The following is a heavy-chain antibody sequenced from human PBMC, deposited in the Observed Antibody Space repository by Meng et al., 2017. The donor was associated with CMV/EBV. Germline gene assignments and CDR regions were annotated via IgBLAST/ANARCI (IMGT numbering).Heavy chain of an antibody. CDR2: IYPGDSDT. V-gene: IGHV5-51*01. J-gene: IGHJ4*02. D-gene: IGHD1-26*01. CDR3: ARIVGATTWVVDY. CDR1: GYSFTSYW. Sequence: GGSLRLSCKGSGYSFTSYWIGWVRQMPGKGLEWMGIIYPGDSDTRYSPSFQGQVTISADKSIRTAYLQWSSLKASDTAMYYCARIVGATTWVVDYWGQGTLVTVSS.